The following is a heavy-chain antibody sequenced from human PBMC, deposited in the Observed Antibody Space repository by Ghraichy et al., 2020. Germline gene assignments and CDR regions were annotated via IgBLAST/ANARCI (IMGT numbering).Heavy chain of an antibody. CDR1: GFTFSSYW. V-gene: IGHV3-74*01. CDR2: INSDGSST. Sequence: LSLTCAAYGFTFSSYWMHWVRQAPGKGLVWVSRINSDGSSTSYADSVKGRFTISRDNAKNTLYLQMNSLRAEDTAVYYCAREGSGSDFDYWGQGTLVTVSS. CDR3: AREGSGSDFDY. J-gene: IGHJ4*02. D-gene: IGHD1-26*01.